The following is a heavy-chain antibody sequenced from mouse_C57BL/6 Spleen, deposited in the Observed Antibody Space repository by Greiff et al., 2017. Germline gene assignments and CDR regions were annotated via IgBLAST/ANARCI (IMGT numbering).Heavy chain of an antibody. Sequence: EVQLQESEGGLVQPGSSMKLSCTASGFTFSDYYMAWVRQVPEKGLEWVANINYDGSSTYYLDSLKSRFIISRDNAKNILYLQMSSLKSEDTATYYCARGSILAWFAYWGQGTLVTVSA. CDR3: ARGSILAWFAY. J-gene: IGHJ3*01. CDR2: INYDGSST. V-gene: IGHV5-16*01. CDR1: GFTFSDYY. D-gene: IGHD1-1*01.